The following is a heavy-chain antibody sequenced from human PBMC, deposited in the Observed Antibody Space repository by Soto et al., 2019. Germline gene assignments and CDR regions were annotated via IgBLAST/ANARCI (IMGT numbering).Heavy chain of an antibody. CDR2: IYWDDDK. J-gene: IGHJ4*02. CDR3: AHRRRGSYFDD. D-gene: IGHD3-16*01. V-gene: IGHV2-5*02. Sequence: QITLKESGPTLVKPTQTLTLTCTFSGFSLSTSGVGVGWIRQPPGKALEWLALIYWDDDKRYSPSLKSRHTSTKDASKNQVVLTMTSMDPVDTATYYCAHRRRGSYFDDWGQGTRVTVSS. CDR1: GFSLSTSGVG.